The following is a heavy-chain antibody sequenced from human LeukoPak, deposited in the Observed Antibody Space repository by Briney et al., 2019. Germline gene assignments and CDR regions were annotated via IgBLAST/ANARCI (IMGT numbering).Heavy chain of an antibody. CDR2: IYYSGST. D-gene: IGHD4-23*01. Sequence: PSETLSLTCTVPGGSISSYYWSWIRQPPGKGLEWIGYIYYSGSTNYNPSLKSRVTISVDTSKNQFSLKLSSVTAADTAVYYCARAPDGGYGGYYYYGMDVWGQGTTVTVSS. CDR1: GGSISSYY. CDR3: ARAPDGGYGGYYYYGMDV. V-gene: IGHV4-59*01. J-gene: IGHJ6*02.